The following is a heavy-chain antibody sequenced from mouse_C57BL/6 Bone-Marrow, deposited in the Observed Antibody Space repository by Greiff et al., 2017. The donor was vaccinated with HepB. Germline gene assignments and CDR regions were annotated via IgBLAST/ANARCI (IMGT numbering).Heavy chain of an antibody. J-gene: IGHJ1*03. CDR2: IRNKANGYTT. CDR3: ARFITKVVESGNWYFDV. CDR1: GFTFTDYY. D-gene: IGHD1-1*01. Sequence: EVLLVESGGGLVQPGGSLCLSCAASGFTFTDYYMSWVRQPPGKALEWLGFIRNKANGYTTEYSASVKGRFTISRDNSQSILYLQMNALRAEDSATYYCARFITKVVESGNWYFDVWGTGTTVTVSS. V-gene: IGHV7-3*01.